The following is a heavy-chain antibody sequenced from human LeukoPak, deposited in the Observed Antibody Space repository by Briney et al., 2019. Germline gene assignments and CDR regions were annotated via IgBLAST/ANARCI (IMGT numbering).Heavy chain of an antibody. V-gene: IGHV4-39*01. CDR3: VRHQEGMVRGVLYYMDV. J-gene: IGHJ6*03. CDR2: IYYTGNT. Sequence: SETLSLTCSVSGETISTSDHYWGWIRQPPGKGVEWIGSIYYTGNTYYNPSLKSRVTISVDTSKNQFSLKLSSVTAADTAVYYCVRHQEGMVRGVLYYMDVWGTGTTVTISS. CDR1: GETISTSDHY. D-gene: IGHD3-10*01.